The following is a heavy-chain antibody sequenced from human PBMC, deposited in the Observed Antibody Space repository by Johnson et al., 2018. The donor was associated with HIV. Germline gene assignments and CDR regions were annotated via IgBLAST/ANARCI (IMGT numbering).Heavy chain of an antibody. V-gene: IGHV3-74*02. J-gene: IGHJ3*02. CDR2: INSDGSST. Sequence: VQLVESGGGVVQPGRSLRLSCAASGFTFSDYYMRWVRQAPGKGLEWVSRINSDGSSTSYAYSVKGRFTISRDNAKNTLYLQMNSLRAEDTAVYYCAKKEVGFGEAIDAFDIWGQGTMVTVS. CDR1: GFTFSDYY. D-gene: IGHD3-10*01. CDR3: AKKEVGFGEAIDAFDI.